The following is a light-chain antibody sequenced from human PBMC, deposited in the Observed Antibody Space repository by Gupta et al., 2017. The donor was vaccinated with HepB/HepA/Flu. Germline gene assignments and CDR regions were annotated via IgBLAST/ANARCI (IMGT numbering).Light chain of an antibody. Sequence: QSVVTQPPSASGTPGQRVTISCSGRNSNIGSNYVFWYQQLQGTAPKLLIYRDNQRPSGVPDRVSGSKSGTAASLAISGLRSDDEADYYCATWDDSLSGQKVFGGGTKLTVL. CDR3: ATWDDSLSGQKV. J-gene: IGLJ2*01. V-gene: IGLV1-47*01. CDR1: NSNIGSNY. CDR2: RDN.